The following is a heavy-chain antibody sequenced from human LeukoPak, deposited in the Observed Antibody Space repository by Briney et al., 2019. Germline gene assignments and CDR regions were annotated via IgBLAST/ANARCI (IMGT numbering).Heavy chain of an antibody. Sequence: PSETLSLTCTVSGGSISSSSYYWGWIRQPPGKGLEWIGSIYYSGSTYYNPSLKSRVTISVDTSKNQFSLKLSSVTAADTAVYYCARDLLRFGAAAGANWFDPWGQGTLVTVSS. J-gene: IGHJ5*02. CDR3: ARDLLRFGAAAGANWFDP. D-gene: IGHD6-13*01. CDR1: GGSISSSSYY. CDR2: IYYSGST. V-gene: IGHV4-39*07.